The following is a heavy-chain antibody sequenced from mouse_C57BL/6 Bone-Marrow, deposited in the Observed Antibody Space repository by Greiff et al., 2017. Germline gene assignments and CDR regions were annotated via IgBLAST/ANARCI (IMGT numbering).Heavy chain of an antibody. CDR3: TYYYDGSGSYALGC. V-gene: IGHV14-1*01. CDR2: IDPEDGDT. J-gene: IGHJ4*01. CDR1: GFNFKDYY. Sequence: EVQLQQSGAELVRPGASVKLSCTASGFNFKDYYMHWVKQRPEQGLEWIGRIDPEDGDTEYAPKFKGKATMTADTSSNTAYLPLSSLTSEDTAVYYCTYYYDGSGSYALGCWGQGATVTVA. D-gene: IGHD1-1*01.